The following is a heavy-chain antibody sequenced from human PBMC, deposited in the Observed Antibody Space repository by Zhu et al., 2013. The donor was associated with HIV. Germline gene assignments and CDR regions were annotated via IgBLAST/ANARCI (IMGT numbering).Heavy chain of an antibody. CDR2: IGRIGVST. Sequence: EVQVLESGGDLVQPGGSLRLSCAASGFTFSNYAMTWVRQAPGKGLEWVSGIGRIGVSTLYADSVKGRFTISRDNSKNTLYLQMNGLRVEDTAVYYCAKEDCSGGDCYRPDYWGQGNPGHRLL. CDR1: GFTFSNYA. CDR3: AKEDCSGGDCYRPDY. V-gene: IGHV3-23*01. D-gene: IGHD2-15*01. J-gene: IGHJ4*02.